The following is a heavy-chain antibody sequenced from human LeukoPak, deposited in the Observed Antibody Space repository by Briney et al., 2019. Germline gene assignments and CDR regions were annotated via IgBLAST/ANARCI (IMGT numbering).Heavy chain of an antibody. CDR1: GFTFSSYA. J-gene: IGHJ3*02. D-gene: IGHD2-2*01. V-gene: IGHV3-23*01. Sequence: PGGSLRLSCAASGFTFSSYAMSWVRQAPGKGLEWVSAISGSGGSTYCADSVKGRFTISRDNSKNTLYLQMNSLRAEDTAVYYCAKAMTRHDAFDIWGQGTMVTVSS. CDR2: ISGSGGST. CDR3: AKAMTRHDAFDI.